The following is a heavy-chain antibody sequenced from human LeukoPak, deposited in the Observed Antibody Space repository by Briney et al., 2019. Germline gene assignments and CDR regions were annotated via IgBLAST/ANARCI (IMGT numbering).Heavy chain of an antibody. CDR1: GFTFSSYE. J-gene: IGHJ4*02. V-gene: IGHV3-48*03. CDR2: ISSSGSTI. CDR3: ARGSYRPIDY. D-gene: IGHD3-16*02. Sequence: PGGSLRLSCAASGFTFSSYEMNWVRQAPGKGLEWVSYISSSGSTIYYADSVKGRFTISRDNAKKSLYLQMNSLRAEDTAVYYRARGSYRPIDYWGQGTLVTVSS.